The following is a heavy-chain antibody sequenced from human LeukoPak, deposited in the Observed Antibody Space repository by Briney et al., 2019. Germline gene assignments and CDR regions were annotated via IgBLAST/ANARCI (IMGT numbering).Heavy chain of an antibody. D-gene: IGHD3-9*01. CDR3: ARSPNYDILTGYTY. Sequence: GGSLRLSCAASGFTFSSYSMNWVRQAPGKGLEWLSYITGSSGFMSYADSVKGRFTISRDNSKNTLYLQMNSLRAEDTAVYYCARSPNYDILTGYTYWGQGTLVTVSS. CDR2: ITGSSGFM. CDR1: GFTFSSYS. V-gene: IGHV3-48*01. J-gene: IGHJ4*02.